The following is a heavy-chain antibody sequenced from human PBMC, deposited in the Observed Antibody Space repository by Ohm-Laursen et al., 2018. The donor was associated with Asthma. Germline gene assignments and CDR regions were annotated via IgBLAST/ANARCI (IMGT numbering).Heavy chain of an antibody. V-gene: IGHV3-30*03. Sequence: SLRLSCAASGFTFTSFDMHWVRQAPGKGLEWVAVISYDGSNKYYADSVKGRFTISRDNSKNTLYLQMNSLRAEDTAVYYCARDLWDNWNDDYYYYGMDVWGQGTTVTVSS. CDR3: ARDLWDNWNDDYYYYGMDV. CDR1: GFTFTSFD. D-gene: IGHD1-20*01. CDR2: ISYDGSNK. J-gene: IGHJ6*02.